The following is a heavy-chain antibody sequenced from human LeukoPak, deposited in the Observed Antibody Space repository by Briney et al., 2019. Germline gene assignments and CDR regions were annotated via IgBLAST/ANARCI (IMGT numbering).Heavy chain of an antibody. CDR2: IRYDGSNK. J-gene: IGHJ4*02. CDR3: AKGYSSGWPFDY. Sequence: GGSLRLSCAASGFTFSSYGMHWVRQAPGKGLEWVAFIRYDGSNKHYADSVKGRFTISRDNSKNTLYLQMNSLRAEDTAVYYCAKGYSSGWPFDYWGQGTLVTVSS. V-gene: IGHV3-30*02. D-gene: IGHD6-19*01. CDR1: GFTFSSYG.